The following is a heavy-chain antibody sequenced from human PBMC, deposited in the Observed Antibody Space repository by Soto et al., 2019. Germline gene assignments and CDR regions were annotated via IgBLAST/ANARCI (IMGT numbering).Heavy chain of an antibody. Sequence: ATLAFTGAVYGLSFSVYFLSWLRQPPGKGLEWIGEINHSGSTNYNPSLKGRVTILVETSENKFSLKLTSVTAADTAVYYCARGEWLPRSDYWGQGTLVTVSS. J-gene: IGHJ4*02. CDR1: GLSFSVYF. CDR2: INHSGST. CDR3: ARGEWLPRSDY. V-gene: IGHV4-34*01. D-gene: IGHD3-3*01.